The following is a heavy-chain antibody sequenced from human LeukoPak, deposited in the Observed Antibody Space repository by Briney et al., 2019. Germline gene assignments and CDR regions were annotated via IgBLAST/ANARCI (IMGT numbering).Heavy chain of an antibody. CDR3: ARGPSSDY. Sequence: GGSLRLSCAASGFTFSSYGMHWVRQAPGKGLEWVAVIWYDGSNKYYADSVKGRFTISRDNFKNTPYLQMNSLRAEDTAVYYCARGPSSDYWGQGTLVTVSS. CDR1: GFTFSSYG. D-gene: IGHD3-10*01. CDR2: IWYDGSNK. V-gene: IGHV3-33*01. J-gene: IGHJ4*02.